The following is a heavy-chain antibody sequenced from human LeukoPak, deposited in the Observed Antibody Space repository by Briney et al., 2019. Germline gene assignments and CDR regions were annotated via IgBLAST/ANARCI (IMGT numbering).Heavy chain of an antibody. CDR3: ARGGLTYYDFWSGYYTGPIDY. V-gene: IGHV1-2*02. D-gene: IGHD3-3*01. J-gene: IGHJ4*02. Sequence: ASVKVSCKASGYTFTGYYMHWVRQAPGQGLEWMGWINPNSGGTNYAQKFQGRVTMTRDTSIGTAYMELSRLRSDDTAVYYCARGGLTYYDFWSGYYTGPIDYWGQGTLVTVSS. CDR2: INPNSGGT. CDR1: GYTFTGYY.